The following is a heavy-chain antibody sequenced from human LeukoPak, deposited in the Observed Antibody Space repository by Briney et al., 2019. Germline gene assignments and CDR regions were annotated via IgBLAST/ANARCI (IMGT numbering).Heavy chain of an antibody. CDR1: GYSFTSYW. J-gene: IGHJ4*02. V-gene: IGHV5-51*01. Sequence: GESLKISCKGSGYSFTSYWIGWGRQMPGKVLEWMGIIYPGDSDTRYSPSFQGQVTISADKSISTPYLQWSSLKASDTAMYYCARLGHDSSGYYSVFDYWGQGTLVTVSS. CDR3: ARLGHDSSGYYSVFDY. CDR2: IYPGDSDT. D-gene: IGHD3-22*01.